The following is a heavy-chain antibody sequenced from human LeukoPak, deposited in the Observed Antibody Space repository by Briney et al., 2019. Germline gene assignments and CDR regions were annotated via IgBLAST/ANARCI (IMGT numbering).Heavy chain of an antibody. D-gene: IGHD6-13*01. CDR2: IYYSGST. CDR3: ARSPPLYSSSWYFDY. Sequence: SETLSLTCTVSGSSISSYYWSWIRQPPGKGLEWIGYIYYSGSTNYNPSLKSRVTISVDTSKNQFSLKLSSVTAADTAVYYCARSPPLYSSSWYFDYWGQGTLVTVSS. V-gene: IGHV4-59*08. CDR1: GSSISSYY. J-gene: IGHJ4*02.